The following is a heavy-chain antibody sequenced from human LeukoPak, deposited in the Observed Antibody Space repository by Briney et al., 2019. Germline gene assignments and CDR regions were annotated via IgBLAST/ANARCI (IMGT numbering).Heavy chain of an antibody. J-gene: IGHJ3*02. CDR1: GGSISTYY. D-gene: IGHD6-6*01. Sequence: PSETLSLTCTVSGGSISTYYWSWIRQPAGKGLEWIGRIYTSGSTNYNPSLKSRVTMSVDTSKNQFSLKLRSVTAADTAVYYCARVTYSSSSISVAGFDIWGQGTMVTVSS. CDR2: IYTSGST. CDR3: ARVTYSSSSISVAGFDI. V-gene: IGHV4-4*07.